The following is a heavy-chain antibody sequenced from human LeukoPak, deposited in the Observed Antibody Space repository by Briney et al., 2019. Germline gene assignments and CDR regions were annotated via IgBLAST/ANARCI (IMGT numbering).Heavy chain of an antibody. J-gene: IGHJ4*02. Sequence: SVKVSCKASGGAFSSYAISWVRQAPGQGLEWMGRIIPILGIANYAQKFQGRVTITADKSTSTAYMELSSLRSEDTAVYYCARGGAAGNPFDYWGQGTLVTVSS. CDR2: IIPILGIA. CDR1: GGAFSSYA. V-gene: IGHV1-69*04. D-gene: IGHD6-13*01. CDR3: ARGGAAGNPFDY.